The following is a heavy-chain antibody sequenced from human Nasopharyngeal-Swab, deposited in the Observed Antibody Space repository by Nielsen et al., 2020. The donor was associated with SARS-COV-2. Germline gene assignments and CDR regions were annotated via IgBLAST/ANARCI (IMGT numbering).Heavy chain of an antibody. D-gene: IGHD3-22*01. CDR3: AREVDSSGYYY. CDR2: INTNTGNP. V-gene: IGHV7-4-1*02. Sequence: ASVPVSCQASGYTFTSYAMNWVRPAPPQGLVWMGWINTNTGNPTYAQGFTGRFVFSLDTSVSTAYLQISSLKAEDTAVYYCAREVDSSGYYYWGQGTPVTVSS. CDR1: GYTFTSYA. J-gene: IGHJ4*02.